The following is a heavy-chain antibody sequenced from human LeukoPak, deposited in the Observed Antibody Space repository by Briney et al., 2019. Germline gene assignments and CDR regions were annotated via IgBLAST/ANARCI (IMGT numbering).Heavy chain of an antibody. CDR3: ARGRLLDANFDY. D-gene: IGHD2-15*01. Sequence: PSETLSLTCTVSGGSISSGGYYWSWIRQPPGKGLEWIGYIYHSGSTYYNPSLKSRVTISVDRSKNQFSLKLSSVTAADTAVYYCARGRLLDANFDYWGQGTLVTVSS. CDR2: IYHSGST. CDR1: GGSISSGGYY. V-gene: IGHV4-30-2*01. J-gene: IGHJ4*02.